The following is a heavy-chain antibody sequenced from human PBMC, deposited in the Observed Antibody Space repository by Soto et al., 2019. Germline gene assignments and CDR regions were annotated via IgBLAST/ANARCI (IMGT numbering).Heavy chain of an antibody. V-gene: IGHV4-34*01. J-gene: IGHJ4*02. D-gene: IGHD5-12*01. Sequence: SETLSLTCAVYGGSFSGYYWSWIRQPPGKGLEWIGEINHSGSTNYNPSLKSRVTISVDTSKNQFSLKLSSVTAADTAVYYCARGPGVDIVATNENLDYWGQGTLVTVAS. CDR1: GGSFSGYY. CDR3: ARGPGVDIVATNENLDY. CDR2: INHSGST.